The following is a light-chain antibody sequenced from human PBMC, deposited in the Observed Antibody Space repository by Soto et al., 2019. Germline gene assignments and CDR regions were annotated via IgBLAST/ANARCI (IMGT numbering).Light chain of an antibody. CDR2: GAC. CDR1: QSISRN. V-gene: IGKV3-15*01. CDR3: QQYNDWPPKYT. Sequence: EIVMTQSPATLSVSPGERVTLSCRASQSISRNLAWYQQKPGQAPRLLFSGACTRATGIPARFSGSGSGTEFTRTISSLQSEDFALYYCQQYNDWPPKYTFGQGTKLEIK. J-gene: IGKJ2*01.